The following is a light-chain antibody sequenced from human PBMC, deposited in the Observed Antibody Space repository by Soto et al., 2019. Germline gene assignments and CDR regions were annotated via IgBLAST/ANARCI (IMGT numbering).Light chain of an antibody. CDR3: HQYNNGPPYT. CDR1: QSVSGR. Sequence: DIVVTQSPATLSVSPGERATLSCRASQSVSGRLAWYQQKPGQPPRLLVYGASIRASGIPARFSGSGSGTEFTLTISSLQSEDFAVYYCHQYNNGPPYTFGQGTKLEIK. CDR2: GAS. V-gene: IGKV3-15*01. J-gene: IGKJ2*01.